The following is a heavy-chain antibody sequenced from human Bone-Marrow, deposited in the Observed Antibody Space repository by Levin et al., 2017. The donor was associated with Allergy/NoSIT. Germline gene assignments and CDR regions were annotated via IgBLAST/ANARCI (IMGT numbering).Heavy chain of an antibody. D-gene: IGHD2-2*01. V-gene: IGHV3-23*01. CDR2: ISGSGGTT. Sequence: LPGGSLRLSCAASGFTFDMYAMTWVRQAPGKGLEWVSTISGSGGTTYYADSARGRFIISRDNSKNMLYLQMNSLRAEDTAIFYCGGYCSSTDCPRTYFDYWGQGTLVTVSS. CDR1: GFTFDMYA. CDR3: GGYCSSTDCPRTYFDY. J-gene: IGHJ4*02.